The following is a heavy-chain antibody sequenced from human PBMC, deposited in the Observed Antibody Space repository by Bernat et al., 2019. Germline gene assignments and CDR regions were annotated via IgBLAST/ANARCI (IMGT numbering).Heavy chain of an antibody. CDR3: ASSSLGYSSSWSNFDY. D-gene: IGHD6-13*01. CDR1: GYTFTSYG. J-gene: IGHJ4*02. CDR2: ISAYNGNT. V-gene: IGHV1-18*01. Sequence: QVQLVQSGAEVKKPGASVKVSCKASGYTFTSYGISWVRQAPGQGLEWMGWISAYNGNTNYAQKLQGRVTMTTDTSTSTAYMELRSLRSDDTAVYYCASSSLGYSSSWSNFDYWGQGTLVTVSS.